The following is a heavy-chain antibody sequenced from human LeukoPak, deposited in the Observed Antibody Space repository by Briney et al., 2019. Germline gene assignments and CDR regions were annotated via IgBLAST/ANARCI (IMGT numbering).Heavy chain of an antibody. D-gene: IGHD5-12*01. J-gene: IGHJ3*02. CDR2: ISSSSSYI. CDR1: GFTVSSNY. Sequence: GGSLRLSCAASGFTVSSNYMSWVRQAPGKGLEWVSSISSSSSYIYYADSVKGRFTISRDNAKNSLYLQMNSLRAEDTAVYHCARDRNRDWPIRTNAFDIWGQGTMVTVSS. V-gene: IGHV3-21*01. CDR3: ARDRNRDWPIRTNAFDI.